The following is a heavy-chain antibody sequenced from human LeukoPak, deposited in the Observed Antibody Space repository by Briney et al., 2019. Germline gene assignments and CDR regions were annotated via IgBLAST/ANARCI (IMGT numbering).Heavy chain of an antibody. V-gene: IGHV1-2*02. CDR2: INPNSGGT. D-gene: IGHD1-26*01. CDR1: GYTFTGYY. J-gene: IGHJ6*02. CDR3: ARLGATTVYYYYGMDV. Sequence: GASVKVSCKASGYTFTGYYMHWVRQAPGQGLEWMGWINPNSGGTNYAQKFQGRVTMTRDTSISTAYMELSRLRSDDTAVYYCARLGATTVYYYYGMDVWGQGTTVTVSS.